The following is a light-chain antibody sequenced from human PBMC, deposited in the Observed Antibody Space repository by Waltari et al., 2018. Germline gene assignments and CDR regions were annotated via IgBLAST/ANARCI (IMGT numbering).Light chain of an antibody. V-gene: IGLV2-18*02. CDR3: NSYKTGSSYV. Sequence: QSALTQPPSVSGSPGQSVTISCTGTSSDVGGYNRVSWYQQPPGTAPKLMIYEVSNRPSGVPDRFSGSKSGNTASPTISGLQAEDEADYYCNSYKTGSSYVFGTGTKVTVL. J-gene: IGLJ1*01. CDR1: SSDVGGYNR. CDR2: EVS.